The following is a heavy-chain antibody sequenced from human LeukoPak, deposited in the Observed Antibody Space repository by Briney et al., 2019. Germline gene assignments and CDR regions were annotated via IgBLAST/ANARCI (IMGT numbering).Heavy chain of an antibody. CDR3: VRDRGSGSSQTHEFFEH. D-gene: IGHD1-26*01. J-gene: IGHJ1*01. Sequence: GGSLRLSCAASGFTFSTYSMNWVRQAPGKGPEWVAMIREDGGDIYYVGSVKGRFTISRDNAKNSLFLQMNSLRAEDTAVYYCVRDRGSGSSQTHEFFEHWGQGTLVTVSS. CDR2: IREDGGDI. V-gene: IGHV3-7*01. CDR1: GFTFSTYS.